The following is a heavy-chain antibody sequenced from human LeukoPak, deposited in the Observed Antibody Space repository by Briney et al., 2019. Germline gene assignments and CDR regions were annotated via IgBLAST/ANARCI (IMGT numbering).Heavy chain of an antibody. CDR3: ARGSFSMDAFDI. CDR2: INPNSGNT. Sequence: PQASVKVSCKASGYTFTGYYMDWVRQAPGQGLEWMGWINPNSGNTNYAQKFQGRVTMTRDTSISTAYMELSRLRSDDTAVYYCARGSFSMDAFDIWGQGTMVTVSS. CDR1: GYTFTGYY. J-gene: IGHJ3*02. V-gene: IGHV1-2*02.